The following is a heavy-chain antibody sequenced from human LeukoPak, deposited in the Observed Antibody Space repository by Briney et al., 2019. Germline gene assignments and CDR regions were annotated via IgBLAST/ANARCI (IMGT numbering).Heavy chain of an antibody. Sequence: SETLSLTCTVSGGSISSSSYYWGWICQPPGKGLEWIGSIYYSGSTYYNPSLKSRVTISVDTSKNQFSLKLSSVTAADTAVYYCAREVGYCSGGSCYSYFDYWGQGTLVTVSS. D-gene: IGHD2-15*01. CDR3: AREVGYCSGGSCYSYFDY. CDR2: IYYSGST. CDR1: GGSISSSSYY. V-gene: IGHV4-39*07. J-gene: IGHJ4*02.